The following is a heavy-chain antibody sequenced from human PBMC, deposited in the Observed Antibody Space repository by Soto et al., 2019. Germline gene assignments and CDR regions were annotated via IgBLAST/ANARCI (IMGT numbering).Heavy chain of an antibody. D-gene: IGHD6-13*01. CDR1: GFTVSSNY. V-gene: IGHV3-53*01. CDR3: ATHSSSHPKYYYYGMDV. J-gene: IGHJ6*02. CDR2: IYSGGST. Sequence: GSLRLSCAASGFTVSSNYMSWVRQAPGKGLEWVSVIYSGGSTYDADSVKGRFTISRDNSKNTLYLQMNSLRAEDTAVYYCATHSSSHPKYYYYGMDVWGQGTTVTVSS.